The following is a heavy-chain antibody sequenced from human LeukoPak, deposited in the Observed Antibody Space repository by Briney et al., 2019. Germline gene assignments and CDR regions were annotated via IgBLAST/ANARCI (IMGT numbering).Heavy chain of an antibody. CDR2: IYYSGST. Sequence: SGTLSLTCTVSGASISSSSYYWGWIRQPPGKGLEWIGNIYYSGSTYYNPSLKSRVTISVDTSKNQFSLTLTSVTAADTAVYYCAGGLGYCASASCLNWFDPWGQGTLVTVSS. CDR3: AGGLGYCASASCLNWFDP. D-gene: IGHD2-2*01. CDR1: GASISSSSYY. V-gene: IGHV4-39*01. J-gene: IGHJ5*02.